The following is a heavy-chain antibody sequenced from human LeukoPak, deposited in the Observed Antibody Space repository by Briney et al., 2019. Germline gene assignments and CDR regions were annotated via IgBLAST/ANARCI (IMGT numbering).Heavy chain of an antibody. J-gene: IGHJ3*02. CDR3: ARRNDFDI. Sequence: SETLSLTCTVSGGSITGYHWSCIRQPPGKGMEWIGYIYSNEATQYKPSLKSRVTISADTSKNQFSLNLTSVSAADTAIYYCARRNDFDIWGQGTMVTVSS. V-gene: IGHV4-4*08. CDR1: GGSITGYH. CDR2: IYSNEAT.